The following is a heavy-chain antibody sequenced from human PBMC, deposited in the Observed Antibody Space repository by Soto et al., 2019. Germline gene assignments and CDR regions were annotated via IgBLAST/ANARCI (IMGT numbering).Heavy chain of an antibody. D-gene: IGHD3-22*01. V-gene: IGHV3-33*01. J-gene: IGHJ4*02. Sequence: PGGSLRLSCAASGFIFSTHAMHWVRQAPGEGLNWVAGIWYDGSEKYYADSVRGRFIISRDNSMNTLYLQMNSLRSEDTAVYYCTTLTMIVVHLDYWGPGTLVTVSS. CDR3: TTLTMIVVHLDY. CDR1: GFIFSTHA. CDR2: IWYDGSEK.